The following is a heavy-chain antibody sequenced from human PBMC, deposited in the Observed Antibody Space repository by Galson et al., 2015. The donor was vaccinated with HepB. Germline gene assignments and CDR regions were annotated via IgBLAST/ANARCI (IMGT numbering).Heavy chain of an antibody. Sequence: SETLSLTCTVSGGSISSSSDFWGWIRQPPGKGLEWIGSIYYSGSTYYNPSLKSRVAISVDTSNNQFSLKVSSVTAADTAVYYYARSKYDYSNHAGFDVWGQGTTVTVSS. V-gene: IGHV4-39*01. J-gene: IGHJ6*02. CDR1: GGSISSSSDF. CDR3: ARSKYDYSNHAGFDV. D-gene: IGHD4-11*01. CDR2: IYYSGST.